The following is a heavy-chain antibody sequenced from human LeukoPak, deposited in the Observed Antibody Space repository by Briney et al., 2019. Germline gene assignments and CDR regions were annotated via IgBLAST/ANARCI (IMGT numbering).Heavy chain of an antibody. CDR1: AFTFSRSA. CDR2: ISGGGGIT. J-gene: IGHJ4*02. Sequence: GGLRLSCAASAFTFSRSAMSWVRQAPGKGLEWVSVISGGGGITNYADSVKGRFTISRDNSNNTLSLQMNSLRVEDTAVYYCAKGGSTVTTEDVVDYWGQGTLVTVSS. V-gene: IGHV3-23*01. CDR3: AKGGSTVTTEDVVDY. D-gene: IGHD4-17*01.